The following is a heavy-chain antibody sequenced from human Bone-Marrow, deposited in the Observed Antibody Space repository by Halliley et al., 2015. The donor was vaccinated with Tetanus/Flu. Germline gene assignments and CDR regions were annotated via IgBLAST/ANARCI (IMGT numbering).Heavy chain of an antibody. Sequence: QLVQSGAEVKKPGESVKISCKGSGYSFTSYWIGWMRQMPGKGLEWMGLINPGASYSTYNPSFQGQVTMTVDKSTNTAFLQRSSLRASATAVYFGARRPESGFFINWFGPWGQGTLVTVSS. D-gene: IGHD3-10*01. CDR3: ARRPESGFFINWFGP. J-gene: IGHJ5*02. CDR1: GYSFTSYW. V-gene: IGHV5-51*01. CDR2: INPGASYS.